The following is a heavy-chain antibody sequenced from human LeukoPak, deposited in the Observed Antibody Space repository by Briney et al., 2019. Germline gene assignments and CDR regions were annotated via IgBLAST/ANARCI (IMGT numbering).Heavy chain of an antibody. J-gene: IGHJ6*04. V-gene: IGHV3-48*03. CDR3: AELGITMIGGV. CDR1: GFTFSSYE. Sequence: PGGSLRLSCAASGFTFSSYEMNWVRQAPGKGLEWVSDISSSSSTIYYADSVKGRFTISRDNAKKSLYLQMNRLGAEDTAVYYCAELGITMIGGVWGKGTTVSISS. CDR2: ISSSSSTI. D-gene: IGHD3-10*02.